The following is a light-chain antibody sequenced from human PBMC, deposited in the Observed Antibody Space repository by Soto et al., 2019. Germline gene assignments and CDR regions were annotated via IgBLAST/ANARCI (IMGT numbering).Light chain of an antibody. J-gene: IGKJ3*01. V-gene: IGKV1-5*01. CDR1: QSISRS. CDR2: DAS. Sequence: DIQMTQSPSTLSASVGDRVTITCRASQSISRSLAWYQQKPGKAPRLLIYDASSLEGGVPSRFSGSGFGTEFTLTITTLQPADFATYYCQQYSDFLISFGPGTTVDFK. CDR3: QQYSDFLIS.